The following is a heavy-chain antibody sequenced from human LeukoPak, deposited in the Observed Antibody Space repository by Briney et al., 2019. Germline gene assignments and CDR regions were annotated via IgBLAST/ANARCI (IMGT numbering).Heavy chain of an antibody. D-gene: IGHD3-22*01. V-gene: IGHV4-34*01. CDR2: INHSGST. CDR3: ARTFRAITMIVAQNAFDI. CDR1: GGSFSGYY. J-gene: IGHJ3*02. Sequence: SETLSLTCAVYGGSFSGYYWSWIRQPPGKGLEWIGEINHSGSTYYNPSLKSRVTISVDTSKNQFSLKLSSVTAADTAVYYCARTFRAITMIVAQNAFDIWGQGTMVTVSS.